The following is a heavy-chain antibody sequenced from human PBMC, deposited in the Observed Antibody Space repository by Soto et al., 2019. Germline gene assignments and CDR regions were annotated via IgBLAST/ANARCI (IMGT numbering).Heavy chain of an antibody. CDR1: GGTFSSYT. CDR3: ARGIAAPFYSFDY. Sequence: QVQLVQSGAEVKKPGSSVKVSCKASGGTFSSYTISWVRQAPGQGLEWMGRIIPILGIANYAQKFQGRVTITADKSTSTAYMELSSLRSEDTAVYYCARGIAAPFYSFDYWGQGTLVTVSS. V-gene: IGHV1-69*02. CDR2: IIPILGIA. J-gene: IGHJ4*02. D-gene: IGHD6-13*01.